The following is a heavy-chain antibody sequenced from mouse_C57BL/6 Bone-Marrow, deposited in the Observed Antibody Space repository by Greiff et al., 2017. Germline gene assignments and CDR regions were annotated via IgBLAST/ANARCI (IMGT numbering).Heavy chain of an antibody. CDR3: ARIGYGSRAWFAY. Sequence: QVQLKESGAELAKPGASVKLSCKASGYTFTSYWMHWVKQRPGQGLDWIGYINPSSGYTKYNQKFKEKATLTADKSSSTAYMQLSSLTYEDSAVXYCARIGYGSRAWFAYWGQGTLVTVSA. CDR2: INPSSGYT. J-gene: IGHJ3*01. V-gene: IGHV1-7*01. CDR1: GYTFTSYW. D-gene: IGHD1-1*01.